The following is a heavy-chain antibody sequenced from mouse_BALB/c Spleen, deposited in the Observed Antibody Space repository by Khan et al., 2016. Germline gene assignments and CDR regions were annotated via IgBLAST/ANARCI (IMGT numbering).Heavy chain of an antibody. CDR2: IDPANGNT. J-gene: IGHJ3*01. Sequence: VQLKESGAELVKPGASVKLSCTASGFNIKDTYMHWVKQRPEQGLEWIGRIDPANGNTKYDPKFQGKATITADTSSNTAYLQLSSLTSEDTAVYYYARSLYDYDVGFAYWGQGTLVTVSA. V-gene: IGHV14-3*02. CDR3: ARSLYDYDVGFAY. CDR1: GFNIKDTY. D-gene: IGHD2-4*01.